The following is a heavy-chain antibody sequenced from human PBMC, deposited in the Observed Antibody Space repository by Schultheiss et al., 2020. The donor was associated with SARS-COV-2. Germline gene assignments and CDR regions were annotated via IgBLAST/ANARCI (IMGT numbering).Heavy chain of an antibody. CDR2: IKSKTDGGTT. CDR3: TTDLFYYYGMDV. Sequence: LSLTCAVSGGSISSSNWWSWVRQPPGKGLEWIGRIKSKTDGGTTDYAAPVKGRFTISRDDSKNTLYLQMNSLKTEDTAVYYCTTDLFYYYGMDVWGQGTTVTVS. CDR1: GGSISSSNW. V-gene: IGHV3-15*01. J-gene: IGHJ6*02.